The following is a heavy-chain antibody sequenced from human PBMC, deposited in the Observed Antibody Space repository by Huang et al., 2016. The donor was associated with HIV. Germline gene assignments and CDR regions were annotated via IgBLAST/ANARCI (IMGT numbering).Heavy chain of an antibody. D-gene: IGHD5-18*01. Sequence: QVQLVQSEAEVKKPGSSVKVSCKASGGTFSTFGLRWVRQASGRGLEWMATIIPIFNTTYAAQKFQGRVTLTADESTNTASMGLNSLTCEDTAVYYCARPSDAAMIRDYYYPMDVWGQGTTVTVS. CDR2: IIPIFNTT. CDR1: GGTFSTFG. CDR3: ARPSDAAMIRDYYYPMDV. J-gene: IGHJ6*02. V-gene: IGHV1-69*18.